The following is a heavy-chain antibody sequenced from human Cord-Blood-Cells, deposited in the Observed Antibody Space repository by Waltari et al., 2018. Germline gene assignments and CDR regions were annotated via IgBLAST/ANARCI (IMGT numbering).Heavy chain of an antibody. D-gene: IGHD2-15*01. CDR1: GLTFDDYT. J-gene: IGHJ4*02. CDR2: TSWDGSST. V-gene: IGHV3-43*01. CDR3: AKDRGGAAGY. Sequence: EVQLVESGGVVVQPGGSLRLSCAAYGLTFDDYTMNWVLAAPGKGIEWVSLTSWDGSSTYYADSVKGRFTISRDNSKTSLYLQMNSLRTDDTALYYCAKDRGGAAGYWGQGTLVTVSS.